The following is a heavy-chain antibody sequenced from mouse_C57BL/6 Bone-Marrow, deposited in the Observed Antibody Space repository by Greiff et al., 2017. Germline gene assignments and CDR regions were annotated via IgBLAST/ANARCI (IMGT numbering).Heavy chain of an antibody. CDR1: GFNIKNTY. Sequence: VHVKQSVAELVRPGASVKLSCTASGFNIKNTYMHWVKQRPEQGLEWIGRIDPANGNTKYAPKFQGKATITADTSSNTAYLQLSSLTSEDTAIYYCARRDYGSSYDYDMDYWGQGTSVTVSS. J-gene: IGHJ4*01. CDR2: IDPANGNT. CDR3: ARRDYGSSYDYDMDY. D-gene: IGHD1-1*01. V-gene: IGHV14-3*01.